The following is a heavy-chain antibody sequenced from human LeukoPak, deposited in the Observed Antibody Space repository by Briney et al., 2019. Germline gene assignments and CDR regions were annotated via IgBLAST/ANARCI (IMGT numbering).Heavy chain of an antibody. CDR3: ARSRSGSYIDY. J-gene: IGHJ4*02. CDR1: GGSLSSHY. Sequence: PSETLSLTCTVSGGSLSSHYWSWVRQPPGKGLEWIGYIYYSGSTNYNPSLKSRVTISVDTSKNQFSLKLSSVTAADTAVYYCARSRSGSYIDYWGQGTLVTVSS. D-gene: IGHD1-14*01. V-gene: IGHV4-59*11. CDR2: IYYSGST.